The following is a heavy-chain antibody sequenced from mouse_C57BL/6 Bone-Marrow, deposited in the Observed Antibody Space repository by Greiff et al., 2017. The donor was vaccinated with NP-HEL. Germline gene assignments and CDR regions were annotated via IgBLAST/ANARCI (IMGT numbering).Heavy chain of an antibody. D-gene: IGHD1-1*01. CDR1: GYAFSSSW. CDR2: IYPGDGDT. Sequence: QVQLQESGPELVKPGASVKISCKASGYAFSSSWMNWVKQRPGKGLEWIGRIYPGDGDTNYNGKFKGKATLTADKSSSTAYMQLSSLTSEDSAVYFCARFPHYYGSSYRYFDYWGQGTTLTVSS. J-gene: IGHJ2*01. V-gene: IGHV1-82*01. CDR3: ARFPHYYGSSYRYFDY.